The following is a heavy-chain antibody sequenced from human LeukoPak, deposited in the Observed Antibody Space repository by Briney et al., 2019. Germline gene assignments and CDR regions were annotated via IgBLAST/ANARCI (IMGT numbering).Heavy chain of an antibody. Sequence: EASVKVSCKASGYNFNSYGISWVRQTPEQGLEWMGWISVHNGNTNYAQKLQGRVIMTTDTSTSTAYMELRSLRSDDTAVYYCARDYYDILTGYYNFDYWGQGTLVTVSS. CDR3: ARDYYDILTGYYNFDY. CDR2: ISVHNGNT. J-gene: IGHJ4*02. V-gene: IGHV1-18*01. D-gene: IGHD3-9*01. CDR1: GYNFNSYG.